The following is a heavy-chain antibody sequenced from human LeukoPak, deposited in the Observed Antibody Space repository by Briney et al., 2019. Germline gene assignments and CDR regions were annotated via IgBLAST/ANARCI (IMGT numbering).Heavy chain of an antibody. V-gene: IGHV1-46*01. CDR1: GYTFTSYY. J-gene: IGHJ4*02. CDR3: ARGQEPGYASGWHSACGY. CDR2: IDPSGGST. Sequence: ASVKVSCKASGYTFTSYYMHWLRQAPGQGLDWIGIIDPSGGSTNYAQKFQGRVTMTRDTSTSTVFMELNSLRSEGTAVYYCARGQEPGYASGWHSACGYWGPGTLVSVSS. D-gene: IGHD6-19*01.